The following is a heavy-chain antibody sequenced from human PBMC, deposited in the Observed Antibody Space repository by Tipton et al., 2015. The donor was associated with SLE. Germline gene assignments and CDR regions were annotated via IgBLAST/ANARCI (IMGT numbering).Heavy chain of an antibody. CDR2: IYYSGST. D-gene: IGHD1-26*01. CDR1: GGSIRSSSHY. CDR3: ARLTVGANGDGFDI. Sequence: TLSLTCTISGGSIRSSSHYWGWICQPPGKGLEWIGSIYYSGSTYYNPSLKSRVTISVDTSKNQFSLKLSSVTAADTAVYYCARLTVGANGDGFDIWGQGTMVTVSS. V-gene: IGHV4-39*01. J-gene: IGHJ3*02.